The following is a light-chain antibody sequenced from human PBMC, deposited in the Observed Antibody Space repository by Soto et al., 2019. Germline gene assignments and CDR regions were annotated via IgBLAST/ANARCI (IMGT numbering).Light chain of an antibody. V-gene: IGLV2-8*01. CDR2: EVS. Sequence: QSVLTQPPSASGSPGQSVTISCTGTSSDVGGYKFVSWYQQHPGKAPKLIIYEVSQRPSGVPDRFSASKSGDTASLTVSGLRAEDEADYYCSSYAGSKMGVFGSGTKLTVL. CDR3: SSYAGSKMGV. CDR1: SSDVGGYKF. J-gene: IGLJ1*01.